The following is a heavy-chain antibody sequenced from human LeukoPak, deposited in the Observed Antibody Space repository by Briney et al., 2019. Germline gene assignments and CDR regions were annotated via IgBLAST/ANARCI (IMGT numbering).Heavy chain of an antibody. CDR3: ARLYHDFWSGAPRRGDAFDI. V-gene: IGHV4-61*02. Sequence: SETLSLTCTVSGGSISSGSYYWSWIRQPAGKGLEWIGRIYTSGSTNYNPSLKSRVTISVDTSKNQFSLKLSSVTAADTAVYYCARLYHDFWSGAPRRGDAFDIWGQGTMVTVSS. D-gene: IGHD3-3*01. CDR1: GGSISSGSYY. J-gene: IGHJ3*02. CDR2: IYTSGST.